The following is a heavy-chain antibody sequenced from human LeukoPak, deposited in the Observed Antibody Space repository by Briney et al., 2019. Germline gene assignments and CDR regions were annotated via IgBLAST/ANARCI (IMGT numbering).Heavy chain of an antibody. CDR1: GGSISSGSYY. CDR2: IYTSGST. V-gene: IGHV4-61*02. J-gene: IGHJ4*02. Sequence: PSETLSLTCTVSGGSISSGSYYWSWIRQPAGTGLEWIGRIYTSGSTNYNPSLKSRVTISVDTSKNQFSLKLSSVTAADTAVYYCARDGYSSDLDYWGQGTLVTVSS. D-gene: IGHD6-25*01. CDR3: ARDGYSSDLDY.